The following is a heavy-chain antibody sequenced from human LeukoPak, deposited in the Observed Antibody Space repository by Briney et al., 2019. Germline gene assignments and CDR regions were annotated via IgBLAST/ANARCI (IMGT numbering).Heavy chain of an antibody. V-gene: IGHV1-69*05. CDR2: IIAIFGTA. J-gene: IGHJ6*03. Sequence: ASVKVSCTASGGTFSSYAISWVRQAPGQGLEWMGGIIAIFGTANYAQTFQGRFTITTDESTSTAYMELSSLRAEDTAVYYCARPSGGVVPAAIAKRYHYYYYYMGVWGKGTTVTVSS. CDR1: GGTFSSYA. D-gene: IGHD2-2*01. CDR3: ARPSGGVVPAAIAKRYHYYYYYMGV.